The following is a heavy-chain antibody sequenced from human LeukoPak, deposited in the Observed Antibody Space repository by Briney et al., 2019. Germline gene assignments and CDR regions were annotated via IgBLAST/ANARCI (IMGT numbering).Heavy chain of an antibody. V-gene: IGHV1-69*05. J-gene: IGHJ3*02. Sequence: GASVKVSCKASGGTFSSYAISWVRQAPGQGLEWMGGIIPIFGTANYAQKFQGRVTITTDESTSTAYMELSSLRSEDTAVYYCARESSSWYRGRGAFDIWGQGTMVTVSS. D-gene: IGHD6-13*01. CDR2: IIPIFGTA. CDR3: ARESSSWYRGRGAFDI. CDR1: GGTFSSYA.